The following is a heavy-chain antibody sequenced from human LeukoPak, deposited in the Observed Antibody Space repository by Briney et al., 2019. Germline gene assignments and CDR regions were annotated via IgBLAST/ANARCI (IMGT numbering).Heavy chain of an antibody. Sequence: KPSETLSLTCTVSGGSISSYYWSWIRQPPGKGLEWIGYIYYSGSTNYNPSLKSRVTISVDTSKNQFSLKLSSVTAADTAVYYCARTADYDFWSGLNYYYCMDVWGKGTTVTVSS. V-gene: IGHV4-59*01. D-gene: IGHD3-3*01. CDR3: ARTADYDFWSGLNYYYCMDV. J-gene: IGHJ6*03. CDR1: GGSISSYY. CDR2: IYYSGST.